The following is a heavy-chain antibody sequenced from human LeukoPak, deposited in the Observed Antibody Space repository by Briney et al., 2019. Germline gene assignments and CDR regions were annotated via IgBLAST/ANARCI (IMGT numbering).Heavy chain of an antibody. Sequence: GGSLRLSCAASGFTVSSNYMSWVRRAPGKGLEWVSVIYSGGSTYYADSVKGRFTISRDNSKNTLYLQMNSLRAEDTAVYYCARACGGDCYSTLNAFDIWGQGTMVTVSS. CDR2: IYSGGST. CDR1: GFTVSSNY. CDR3: ARACGGDCYSTLNAFDI. D-gene: IGHD2-21*02. J-gene: IGHJ3*02. V-gene: IGHV3-53*01.